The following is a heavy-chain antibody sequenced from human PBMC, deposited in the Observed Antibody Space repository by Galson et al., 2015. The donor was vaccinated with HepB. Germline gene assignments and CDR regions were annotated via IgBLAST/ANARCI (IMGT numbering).Heavy chain of an antibody. J-gene: IGHJ4*02. CDR1: GGTFSSYT. CDR3: GRLSSYYDSSGYWVGTDY. Sequence: SCKASGGTFSSYTISWVRQAPGQGLEWMGRIIPILGIANYAQKFQGSVTITADKSTSTAYMELSSLRSEDTAVYCCGRLSSYYDSSGYWVGTDYWGQGTLVTVSS. D-gene: IGHD3-22*01. V-gene: IGHV1-69*02. CDR2: IIPILGIA.